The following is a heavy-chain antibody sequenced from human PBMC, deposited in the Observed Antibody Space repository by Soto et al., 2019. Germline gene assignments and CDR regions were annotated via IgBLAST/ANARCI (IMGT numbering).Heavy chain of an antibody. V-gene: IGHV4-61*01. D-gene: IGHD6-19*01. CDR2: IYYSGST. Sequence: QVQLQESGPGLVKPSETLSLTCTVSGGSVSSGSYYWSWIRQPPGKGLEWIGYIYYSGSTNYTPSLKRRVTISVDTSKNQFSLKLSSVTAADTAVYYCARGIEGWYQGRYYYGMDVWGQGTTVTVSS. CDR3: ARGIEGWYQGRYYYGMDV. J-gene: IGHJ6*02. CDR1: GGSVSSGSYY.